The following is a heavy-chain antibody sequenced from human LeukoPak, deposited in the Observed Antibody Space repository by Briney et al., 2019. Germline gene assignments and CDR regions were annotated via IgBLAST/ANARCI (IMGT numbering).Heavy chain of an antibody. CDR2: LSYTGKT. J-gene: IGHJ4*02. CDR1: GASVSSSH. Sequence: SETLSLTCLVSGASVSSSHWNWIRQFPGKGLGWIGCLSYTGKTDYNPSLTGRVTISLGTSKNQVSLKLRSVTAADTAVYYCSEGYFEPFDHWGQGILVTVSS. V-gene: IGHV4-59*02. D-gene: IGHD2/OR15-2a*01. CDR3: SEGYFEPFDH.